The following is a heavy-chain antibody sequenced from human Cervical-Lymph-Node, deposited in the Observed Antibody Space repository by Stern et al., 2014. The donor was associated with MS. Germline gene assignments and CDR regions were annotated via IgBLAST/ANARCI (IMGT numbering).Heavy chain of an antibody. CDR3: ARHGPPRRRDDSNHPNFDY. CDR2: LYYSGNT. J-gene: IGHJ4*02. D-gene: IGHD5-24*01. CDR1: GGSITSNY. V-gene: IGHV4-59*08. Sequence: VQLEESGPGLVKPSETLSLTCTVSGGSITSNYWSWIRQPPGKGLEWIGYLYYSGNTNYNPALKSRVTTSVDTSTNQFSLSLSSVTAADTAVYYCARHGPPRRRDDSNHPNFDYWGPGTLVAVSS.